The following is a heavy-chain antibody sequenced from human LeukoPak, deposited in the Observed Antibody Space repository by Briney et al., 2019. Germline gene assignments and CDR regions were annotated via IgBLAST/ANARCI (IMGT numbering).Heavy chain of an antibody. Sequence: GGSLRLSCAASGFTSSDYYMSWIRQAPRKGLEWISSISSSGSVIYYADSVKGRFTISRDNAKNSLYVEMNSLRADDTAVYYCARVWDSSGWSRFDPWGQGTRVTVSS. V-gene: IGHV3-11*01. CDR2: ISSSGSVI. D-gene: IGHD6-19*01. J-gene: IGHJ5*02. CDR1: GFTSSDYY. CDR3: ARVWDSSGWSRFDP.